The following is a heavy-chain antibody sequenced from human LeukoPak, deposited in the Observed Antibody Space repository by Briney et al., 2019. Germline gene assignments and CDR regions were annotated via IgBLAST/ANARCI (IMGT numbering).Heavy chain of an antibody. V-gene: IGHV3-48*04. CDR3: ATSHSGSYPFDS. D-gene: IGHD1-26*01. CDR2: ISSSTSSIM. Sequence: GGSLRLSCEASGFMFSRYSMNWVRQAPGKGLEWVSYISSSTSSIMYYADSVKGRFTISRDNARNSLYLQMNSLRAEDTAVYYCATSHSGSYPFDSWGQGALVTVSS. J-gene: IGHJ4*02. CDR1: GFMFSRYS.